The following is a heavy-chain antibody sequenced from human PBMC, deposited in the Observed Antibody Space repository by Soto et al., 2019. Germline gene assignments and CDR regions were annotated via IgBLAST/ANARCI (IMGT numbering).Heavy chain of an antibody. CDR3: ARGEHIVVVTATGWFDP. CDR1: GFTFSNAW. CDR2: IYHSGST. V-gene: IGHV4-4*02. Sequence: VQLVESGGGLVKPGGSLRLSCAASGFTFSNAWMSWVRQAPGKGLEWIGEIYHSGSTNYNPSLKSRVTISVDKSKNQFSLKLSSVTAADTAVYYCARGEHIVVVTATGWFDPWGQGTLVTVSS. D-gene: IGHD2-21*02. J-gene: IGHJ5*02.